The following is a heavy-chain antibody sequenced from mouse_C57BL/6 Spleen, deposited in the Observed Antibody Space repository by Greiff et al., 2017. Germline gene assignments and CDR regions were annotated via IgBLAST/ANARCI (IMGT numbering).Heavy chain of an antibody. CDR1: GFTFSNYW. J-gene: IGHJ2*01. V-gene: IGHV6-3*01. CDR3: TVWVYFDY. Sequence: VQLKESGGGLVQPGGSMKLSCVASGFTFSNYWMNWVRQSPEKGLEWVAQIRLKSDNYATHYAESVKGRFTISRDDSKSSVYLQMNNLRAEDTGIYYCTVWVYFDYWGQGTTLTVSS. D-gene: IGHD4-1*01. CDR2: IRLKSDNYAT.